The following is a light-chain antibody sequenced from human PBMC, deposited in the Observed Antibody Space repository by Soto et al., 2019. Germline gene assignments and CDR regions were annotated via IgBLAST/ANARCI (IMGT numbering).Light chain of an antibody. CDR1: QSVSSD. V-gene: IGKV3-15*01. CDR3: QKYNIWPRT. J-gene: IGKJ1*01. Sequence: EIVMTQSRATLSVSPGERATLSCRASQSVSSDLAWYHQKTGQAPRILIYGESTRATGIPDRFSGSGSGTELNLTLTRLQSEDFAVYYCQKYNIWPRTCGQGTKVDIK. CDR2: GES.